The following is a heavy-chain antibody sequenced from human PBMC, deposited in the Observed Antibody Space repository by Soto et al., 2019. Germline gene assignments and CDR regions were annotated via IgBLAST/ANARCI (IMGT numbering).Heavy chain of an antibody. J-gene: IGHJ1*01. V-gene: IGHV3-30*18. Sequence: QVQLVESGGGVVQPGRSLRLSCAASGFTFSSYGMHWVRQAPGKGLERVAVISYDGSNKYYADSVKGRFTISRDNSKNTLYLQMNSLRAEDTAVYYCAKGLQGGSGWYGYFQHWGQGTLVTVSS. D-gene: IGHD6-19*01. CDR3: AKGLQGGSGWYGYFQH. CDR2: ISYDGSNK. CDR1: GFTFSSYG.